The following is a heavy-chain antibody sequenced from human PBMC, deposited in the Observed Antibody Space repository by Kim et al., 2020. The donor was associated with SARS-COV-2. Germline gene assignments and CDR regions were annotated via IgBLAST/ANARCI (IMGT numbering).Heavy chain of an antibody. CDR1: GFTFSSYA. Sequence: GGSLRLSCAASGFTFSSYAMHWVRQAPGKGLEWVAVISYDGSNKYYADSVKGRFTISRDNSKNTLYLQMNSLRAEDTAVYYCARDASYGRFDYWGQGTLVTVSS. J-gene: IGHJ4*02. V-gene: IGHV3-30-3*01. CDR2: ISYDGSNK. D-gene: IGHD3-16*01. CDR3: ARDASYGRFDY.